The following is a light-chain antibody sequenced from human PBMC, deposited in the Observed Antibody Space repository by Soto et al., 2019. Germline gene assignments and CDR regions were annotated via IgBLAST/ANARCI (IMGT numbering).Light chain of an antibody. Sequence: QSALTQPRSVSGSPGQSVTISCTGTSSDFGGYNYVSWYQQHPGKAPKLMIYDVNKRPSGVPDRFPGSKSGNTASLPISELQAVHEAHYYCGSYAVTDVPFCGGTKVNVL. CDR2: DVN. V-gene: IGLV2-11*01. CDR3: GSYAVTDVP. CDR1: SSDFGGYNY. J-gene: IGLJ2*01.